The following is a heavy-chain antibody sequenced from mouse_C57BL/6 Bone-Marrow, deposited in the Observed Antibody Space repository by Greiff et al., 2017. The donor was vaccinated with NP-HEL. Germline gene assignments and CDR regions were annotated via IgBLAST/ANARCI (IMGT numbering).Heavy chain of an antibody. Sequence: QVQLQQSGPELVKPGASVKMSCKASGYTFTSYWITWVKQRPGQGLEWIGDIYPGSGSTNYNEKFKSKATLTVDTSSSTAYMQLSSLTSEDSAVYYCANYYEGYFDVWGTGTTVTVSS. CDR3: ANYYEGYFDV. CDR2: IYPGSGST. J-gene: IGHJ1*03. D-gene: IGHD1-1*01. CDR1: GYTFTSYW. V-gene: IGHV1-55*01.